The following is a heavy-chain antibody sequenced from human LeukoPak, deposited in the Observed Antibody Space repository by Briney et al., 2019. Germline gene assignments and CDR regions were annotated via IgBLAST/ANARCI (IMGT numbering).Heavy chain of an antibody. D-gene: IGHD5-12*01. Sequence: GGSLRLSCAASGFTVSSNYMSWVRQAPGKGLEWVSVIYSGGSTYYADSVKGRFTISRDNSKNTLYLQMNSLRAEDTAVYYCARENSGYDRRWERYFDCWGQGTLVTVSS. CDR3: ARENSGYDRRWERYFDC. CDR1: GFTVSSNY. J-gene: IGHJ4*02. CDR2: IYSGGST. V-gene: IGHV3-66*01.